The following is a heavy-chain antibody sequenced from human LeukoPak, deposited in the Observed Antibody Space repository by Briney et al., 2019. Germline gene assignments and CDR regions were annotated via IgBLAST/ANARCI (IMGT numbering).Heavy chain of an antibody. D-gene: IGHD3-22*01. J-gene: IGHJ1*01. V-gene: IGHV3-23*01. CDR2: ISGSGGST. CDR3: AKGDDSSGSTVYFQH. CDR1: GFTFSSYS. Sequence: GSLRLSCAASGFTFSSYSMNWVRQAPGKGLEWVSAISGSGGSTYYADSVKGRFTISRDNSKNTLYLQMNSLRAEDTAVYYCAKGDDSSGSTVYFQHWGQGTLVTVSS.